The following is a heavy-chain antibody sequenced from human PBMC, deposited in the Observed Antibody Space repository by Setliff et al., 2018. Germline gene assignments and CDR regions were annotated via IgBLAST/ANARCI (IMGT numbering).Heavy chain of an antibody. D-gene: IGHD3-3*01. V-gene: IGHV4-61*02. CDR3: ARGFFGVGAMDV. J-gene: IGHJ6*02. CDR2: LHTSGST. Sequence: PSETLSLTCAVSGGSISSGSYYWSWIRQPAGKGLEWVGRLHTSGSTNYNPSLKSRVTISVDTSKNQFSLKLSSVTAADTAVYYCARGFFGVGAMDVWGQGTTVTVSS. CDR1: GGSISSGSYY.